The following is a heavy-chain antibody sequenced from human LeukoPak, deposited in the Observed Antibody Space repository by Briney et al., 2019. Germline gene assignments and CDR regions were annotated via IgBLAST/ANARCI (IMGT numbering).Heavy chain of an antibody. CDR3: AKDRYGSGSYVDY. D-gene: IGHD3-10*01. CDR1: GFSFSDYG. CDR2: ISYDESTK. J-gene: IGHJ4*02. V-gene: IGHV3-30*18. Sequence: GRSLRLSCAASGFSFSDYGMHWVRQAPGKGLEWLALISYDESTKYYADSLQGRFTISRDNSKNTLYLQMNSLRAEDTAVYYCAKDRYGSGSYVDYWGQGTLVTVSS.